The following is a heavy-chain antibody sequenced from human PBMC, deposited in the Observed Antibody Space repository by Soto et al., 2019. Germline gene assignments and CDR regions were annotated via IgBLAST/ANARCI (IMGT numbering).Heavy chain of an antibody. CDR2: IYYSGST. CDR3: ARVGTVTTVYYGMDV. CDR1: GGSISSGGYY. D-gene: IGHD4-17*01. J-gene: IGHJ6*02. Sequence: QVQLQESGPGLVKPSQTLSLTCTVSGGSISSGGYYWSWIRQHPGKGLEWIGYIYYSGSTYYNPSLKRRVTISVDTSKNQFSLKLSSVTAADTAVYYCARVGTVTTVYYGMDVWGQGTTVTVSS. V-gene: IGHV4-31*03.